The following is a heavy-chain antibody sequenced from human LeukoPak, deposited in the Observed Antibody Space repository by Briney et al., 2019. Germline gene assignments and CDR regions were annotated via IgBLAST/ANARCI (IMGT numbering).Heavy chain of an antibody. CDR3: ARDKGSRAAIDLNNWFDP. CDR1: GGTFSSYA. V-gene: IGHV1-69*05. CDR2: IIPIFGTA. D-gene: IGHD2-2*02. Sequence: ASVKVSCKASGGTFSSYAISWVRQAPGQGLEWMGRIIPIFGTANYAQKFQGRVTITTDESTSTAYMELSSLRSEDTAVYYCARDKGSRAAIDLNNWFDPWGQGTLVTVSS. J-gene: IGHJ5*02.